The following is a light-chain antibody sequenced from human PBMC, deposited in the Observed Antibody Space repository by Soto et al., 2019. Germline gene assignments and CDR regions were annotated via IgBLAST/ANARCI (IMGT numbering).Light chain of an antibody. CDR1: QSVSTY. CDR3: QQYNKWPIT. CDR2: DAS. J-gene: IGKJ5*01. V-gene: IGKV3-11*01. Sequence: EVVLTQSPATLSLSPGERATLSCRASQSVSTYLAWYQQKPGQAPRLLIYDASNRATGIPARFSGSGSATEFTLTISSLQSEDCAVYYCQQYNKWPITFGQGTRLEIK.